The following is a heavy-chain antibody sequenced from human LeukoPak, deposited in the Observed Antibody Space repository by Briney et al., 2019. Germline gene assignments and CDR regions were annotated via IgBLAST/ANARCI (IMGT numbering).Heavy chain of an antibody. V-gene: IGHV3-30*04. D-gene: IGHD6-19*01. Sequence: GGSLRLSCAASGFTFSSYAMHWVRQAPGKGLEWVAVISYDGSNKYYADSVKGLFTISRDNSKNTLYLQMNSLRAEDTAVYYCARSRYSSGRGAFEHWGQGTLVTVSS. CDR3: ARSRYSSGRGAFEH. CDR1: GFTFSSYA. CDR2: ISYDGSNK. J-gene: IGHJ4*02.